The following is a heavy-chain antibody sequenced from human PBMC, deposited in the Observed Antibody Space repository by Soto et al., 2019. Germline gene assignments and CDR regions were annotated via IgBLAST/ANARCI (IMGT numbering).Heavy chain of an antibody. CDR1: GYTFTSYA. V-gene: IGHV1-3*01. CDR2: INAGNGNT. Sequence: ASVKASCKASGYTFTSYAMHWVRQAPGQRLEWMGWINAGNGNTKYSQKFQGRVTITRDTSASTAYMELSSLRSEDTAVYYCARDQTAGTYWFDPWGQGTLVTAPQ. CDR3: ARDQTAGTYWFDP. J-gene: IGHJ5*02. D-gene: IGHD6-13*01.